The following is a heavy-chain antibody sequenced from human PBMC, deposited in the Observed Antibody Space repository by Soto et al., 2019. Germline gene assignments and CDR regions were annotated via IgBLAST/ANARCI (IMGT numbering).Heavy chain of an antibody. Sequence: ASVKVSCKASGYSFTTYGISWVRQAPGQGLEWMGWISAYNGNTNYAQNLQNRVTMTTDTSTSTAYMDLRSLRSDDTAVYYCARDSDPYKNWNDVTWFDAWGQGTLVTVSS. V-gene: IGHV1-18*01. CDR1: GYSFTTYG. D-gene: IGHD1-1*01. J-gene: IGHJ5*02. CDR2: ISAYNGNT. CDR3: ARDSDPYKNWNDVTWFDA.